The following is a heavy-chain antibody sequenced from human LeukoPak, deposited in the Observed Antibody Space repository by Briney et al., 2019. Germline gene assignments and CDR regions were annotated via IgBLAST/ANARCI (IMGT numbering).Heavy chain of an antibody. Sequence: GGSLRLSCAASGFTFSSYSMNWVRQAPGKGLEWVSSISSSSSYIYYADSVKGRFTISRDNAKNTLYLQMNSLRAEDTAVYYCARGEYGSGSYHIDYWGQGTLVTVSS. V-gene: IGHV3-21*01. CDR3: ARGEYGSGSYHIDY. J-gene: IGHJ4*02. CDR2: ISSSSSYI. D-gene: IGHD3-10*01. CDR1: GFTFSSYS.